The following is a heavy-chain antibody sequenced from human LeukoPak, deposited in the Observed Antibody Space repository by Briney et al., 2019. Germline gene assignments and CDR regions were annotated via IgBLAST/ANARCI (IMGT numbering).Heavy chain of an antibody. CDR1: GGSFSGYY. Sequence: SETLSLTXAVYGGSFSGYYWSWIRQPPGKGMEWIGEINHSGSTNYNPSLKSRVTISVDTSKNQFSLKLSSVTAADTAVYYCARGLRAARLGDYWGQGTLVTVSS. CDR3: ARGLRAARLGDY. J-gene: IGHJ4*02. D-gene: IGHD6-6*01. CDR2: INHSGST. V-gene: IGHV4-34*01.